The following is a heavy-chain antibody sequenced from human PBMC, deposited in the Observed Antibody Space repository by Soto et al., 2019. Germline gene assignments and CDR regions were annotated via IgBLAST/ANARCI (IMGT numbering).Heavy chain of an antibody. CDR1: GFTFSAYA. D-gene: IGHD3-9*01. CDR3: AQLAGLAHTDDF. J-gene: IGHJ4*02. V-gene: IGHV3-30-3*01. CDR2: ISTDGNNR. Sequence: GSLRLSCAASGFTFSAYALHWVRQAPGKGLEWVTVISTDGNNRYYADSVKGRFTISRDNSKNTLYLQMNSLRVEDTAIYICAQLAGLAHTDDFWGQGTPVTVYS.